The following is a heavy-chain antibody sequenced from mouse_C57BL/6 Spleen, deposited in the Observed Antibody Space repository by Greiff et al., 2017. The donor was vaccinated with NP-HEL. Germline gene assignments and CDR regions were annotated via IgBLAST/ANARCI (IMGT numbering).Heavy chain of an antibody. V-gene: IGHV1-52*01. J-gene: IGHJ4*01. CDR2: IDPSDSET. Sequence: QVQLKQPGAELVRPGSSVKPSCKASGYTFTSYWMHWVKQRPIQGLEWIGNIDPSDSETHYNQKFKDKATLTVDKSSSTAYMQLSSLTSEDSAVYYCASGGSSYRNAMDYWGQGTSVTVSS. CDR3: ASGGSSYRNAMDY. CDR1: GYTFTSYW. D-gene: IGHD1-1*01.